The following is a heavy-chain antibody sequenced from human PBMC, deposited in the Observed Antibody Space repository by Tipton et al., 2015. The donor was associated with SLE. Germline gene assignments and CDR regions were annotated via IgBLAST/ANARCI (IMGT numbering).Heavy chain of an antibody. Sequence: TLSLTCADYGGSFSGYYWSWIRQPTGKGLEWIGEITHSGSTNYNPSLKSRVTISVDTAKNQFSLKLSSVTAADTDVYFCARVSGSYLYYYYYYYMDVWGKGSTVTVSS. CDR2: ITHSGST. D-gene: IGHD1-26*01. J-gene: IGHJ6*03. V-gene: IGHV4-34*01. CDR3: ARVSGSYLYYYYYYYMDV. CDR1: GGSFSGYY.